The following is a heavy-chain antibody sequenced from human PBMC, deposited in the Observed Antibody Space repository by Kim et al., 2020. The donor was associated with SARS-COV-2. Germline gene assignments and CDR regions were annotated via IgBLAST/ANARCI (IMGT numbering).Heavy chain of an antibody. Sequence: SQTLSLTCAISGDSVSSISSAWIWVRQSPSRGLEWLGRTFYRSRWYRDYAPSVKSRTTVDPDTSRNQFSLHLKYVTPGDTAVYYCARVVEGTPDCWGQGTQVTVSA. D-gene: IGHD1-26*01. CDR3: ARVVEGTPDC. CDR2: TFYRSRWYR. V-gene: IGHV6-1*01. J-gene: IGHJ4*02. CDR1: GDSVSSISSA.